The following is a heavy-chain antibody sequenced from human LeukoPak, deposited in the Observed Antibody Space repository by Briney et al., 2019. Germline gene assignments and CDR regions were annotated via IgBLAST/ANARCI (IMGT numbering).Heavy chain of an antibody. CDR1: GFTFSGYG. Sequence: GRSLRLSCAASGFTFSGYGMHWVRQAPGEGLEWVALISHDGSDKYYTDSAKGRFTISRDNSKNTLYLEMNSLRVEDTAVYYCAKDRKWSYYGFDHWGQGTLVTVSS. J-gene: IGHJ4*02. CDR2: ISHDGSDK. D-gene: IGHD3-10*01. CDR3: AKDRKWSYYGFDH. V-gene: IGHV3-30*18.